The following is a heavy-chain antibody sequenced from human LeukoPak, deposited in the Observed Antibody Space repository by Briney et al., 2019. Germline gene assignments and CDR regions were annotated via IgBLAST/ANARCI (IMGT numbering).Heavy chain of an antibody. V-gene: IGHV4-38-2*01. CDR1: GYSINSGYY. CDR2: IYYSGST. J-gene: IGHJ5*02. D-gene: IGHD6-13*01. Sequence: SETLSLTCDVSGYSINSGYYWGWIRQPPGKGLEWIGSIYYSGSTYYNPSLKSRVTISVDTSKNQFSLKLSSVTAADTAVYYCARHKSSSTNWFDPWGQGTLVTVSS. CDR3: ARHKSSSTNWFDP.